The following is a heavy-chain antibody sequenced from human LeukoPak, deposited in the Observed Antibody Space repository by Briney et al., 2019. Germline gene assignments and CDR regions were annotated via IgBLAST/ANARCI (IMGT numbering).Heavy chain of an antibody. CDR3: AKSREATVSYDAFDI. V-gene: IGHV3-30-3*02. CDR2: ISYDGNNE. J-gene: IGHJ3*02. Sequence: GGSLRLSCAASGFTFSNYAMHWVRQAPGKGLEWVAVISYDGNNEYYAHSVKGRFIISRDNSKNTLYLQMDSLRSDDTAVYYCAKSREATVSYDAFDIWGQGTMVTVSS. CDR1: GFTFSNYA. D-gene: IGHD4-11*01.